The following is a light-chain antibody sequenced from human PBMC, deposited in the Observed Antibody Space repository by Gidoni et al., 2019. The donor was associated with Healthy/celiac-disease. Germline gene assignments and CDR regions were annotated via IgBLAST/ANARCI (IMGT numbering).Light chain of an antibody. J-gene: IGKJ1*01. Sequence: EIVLTQSPGTLSLSPVERDTITCSARQSVSSSYLAWYQQKPGQDARLLIYGASSSATGIPDRFSGSGSVTDFTLTISRLEPEDFAVYYCQQYGSSPRTFGQGTKVEIK. CDR2: GAS. V-gene: IGKV3-20*01. CDR1: QSVSSSY. CDR3: QQYGSSPRT.